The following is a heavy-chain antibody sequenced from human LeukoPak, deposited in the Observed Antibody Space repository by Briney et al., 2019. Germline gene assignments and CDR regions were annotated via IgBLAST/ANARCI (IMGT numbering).Heavy chain of an antibody. D-gene: IGHD3-10*01. CDR3: AKDFLRLLWFGETHYFDC. CDR2: ISGSGGST. V-gene: IGHV3-23*01. CDR1: GFTFSSYG. Sequence: GGTLRLSCAASGFTFSSYGMSWVRQAPGKGLEWVSAISGSGGSTYYADSVKGRFTISRDNSKNTLYLQMNSLRAEDTAVYYCAKDFLRLLWFGETHYFDCWGQGTLVTVSS. J-gene: IGHJ4*02.